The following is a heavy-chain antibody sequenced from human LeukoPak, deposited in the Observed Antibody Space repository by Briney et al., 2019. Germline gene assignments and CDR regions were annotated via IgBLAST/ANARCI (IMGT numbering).Heavy chain of an antibody. CDR1: GFTFSSYS. CDR2: ISSGGSTI. V-gene: IGHV3-48*04. Sequence: GGSLRLSCAASGFTFSSYSMNWVRQAPGKGLEWLSYISSGGSTIYYADSVKGRFTISRDNAKNSLYLQMNSLRAEDTALYYCAREDGSQRDYYYYYGMDVWGQGTTVTVSS. J-gene: IGHJ6*02. D-gene: IGHD1-26*01. CDR3: AREDGSQRDYYYYYGMDV.